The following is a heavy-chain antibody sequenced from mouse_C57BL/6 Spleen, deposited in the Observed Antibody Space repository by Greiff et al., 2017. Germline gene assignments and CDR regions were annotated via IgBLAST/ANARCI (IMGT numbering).Heavy chain of an antibody. CDR3: ARRDGDYYAMDY. CDR1: GFTFSDYG. J-gene: IGHJ4*01. CDR2: ISSGSSTI. Sequence: EVMLVESGGGLVKPGGSLKLSCAASGFTFSDYGMHWVRQAPEKGLEWVAYISSGSSTIYYADTVKGLFTISRDNAKNTLFLQMTSLRSEDTAMYYCARRDGDYYAMDYWGQGTSVTVSS. V-gene: IGHV5-17*01.